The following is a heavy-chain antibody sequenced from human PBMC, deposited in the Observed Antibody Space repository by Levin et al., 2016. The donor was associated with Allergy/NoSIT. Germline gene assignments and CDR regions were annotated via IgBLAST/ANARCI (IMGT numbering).Heavy chain of an antibody. V-gene: IGHV3-33*01. D-gene: IGHD3-10*01. CDR3: ARGESWGYQNHYYMDV. J-gene: IGHJ6*03. Sequence: WIRQPPGKGLEWVAVIWSEGTNEFYADSVKGRFTISRDNSKNTLYVQMNSLRAEDTAVYYCARGESWGYQNHYYMDVWGKGTTVTVSS. CDR2: IWSEGTNE.